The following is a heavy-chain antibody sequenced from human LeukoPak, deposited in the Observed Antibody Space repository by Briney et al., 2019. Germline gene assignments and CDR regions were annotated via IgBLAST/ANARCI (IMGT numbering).Heavy chain of an antibody. Sequence: SETLSLTCTVSGGSISSGDYYWSWIRQPPGKGLEWIGYIYYSGSTYYNPSLKSRVTISVDTSKNQFSLKLSSVTAADTAVYYCARDHEPDSSWPDYFDYWGQGTLVTVSS. CDR2: IYYSGST. CDR3: ARDHEPDSSWPDYFDY. J-gene: IGHJ4*02. CDR1: GGSISSGDYY. D-gene: IGHD6-13*01. V-gene: IGHV4-30-4*08.